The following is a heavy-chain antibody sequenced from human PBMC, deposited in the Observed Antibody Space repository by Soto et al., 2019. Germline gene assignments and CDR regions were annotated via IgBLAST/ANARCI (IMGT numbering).Heavy chain of an antibody. Sequence: QVQLVQSGAEVKKPGSSVKVSCKASGGTFSSYAISWVRQAPGQGLEWMGGIIPIFGTANYAQKFQGRVTITADESTSTAYMELSSLRSEDTAVYYCARGMDIVVVRDYYGMDVWGQGTRVTVSS. CDR1: GGTFSSYA. CDR2: IIPIFGTA. CDR3: ARGMDIVVVRDYYGMDV. V-gene: IGHV1-69*01. J-gene: IGHJ6*02. D-gene: IGHD2-2*03.